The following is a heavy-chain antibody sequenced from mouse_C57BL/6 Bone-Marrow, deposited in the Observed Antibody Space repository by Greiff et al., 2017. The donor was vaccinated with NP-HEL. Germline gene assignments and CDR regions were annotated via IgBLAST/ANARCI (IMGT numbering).Heavy chain of an antibody. V-gene: IGHV3-8*01. D-gene: IGHD2-2*01. CDR1: GYSITSDY. J-gene: IGHJ4*01. CDR3: ARSPLWLRRNCYAMDY. Sequence: DVKLQESGPGLAKPSQTLSLTCSVTGYSITSDYWNWIRKFPGHKLEYMGYISYSGSTYYNPSLKSRISITRDTSKNQYYLQLNSVTTEDTATYYCARSPLWLRRNCYAMDYWGQGTSVTVSS. CDR2: ISYSGST.